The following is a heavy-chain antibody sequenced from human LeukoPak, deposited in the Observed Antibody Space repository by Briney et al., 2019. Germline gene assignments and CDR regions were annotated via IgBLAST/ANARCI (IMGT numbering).Heavy chain of an antibody. D-gene: IGHD6-13*01. CDR2: INHSGST. Sequence: SETLSLTCAVYGGSFSGYYWSWIRQPPGKGLEWIGEINHSGSTNYNPSLKSRVTISVDTSKNQFSLKLSSVTAADTAVYYCARGYSSWHYYNILGYYYYGMDVWGQGTTVTVSS. V-gene: IGHV4-34*01. J-gene: IGHJ6*02. CDR3: ARGYSSWHYYNILGYYYYGMDV. CDR1: GGSFSGYY.